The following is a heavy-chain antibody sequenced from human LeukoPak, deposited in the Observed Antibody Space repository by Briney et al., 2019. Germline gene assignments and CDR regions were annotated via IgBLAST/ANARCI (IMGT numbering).Heavy chain of an antibody. V-gene: IGHV1-2*06. Sequence: ASVKVSCKXSGYTFTGYYMHRVRQAPGQGLEWTGRINPNSGGTNYAQKFQGRVTMTRDTSISTAYMELSRLRSDDTAVYYCARVGFGGSGSYYNSWGQGTLVTVSS. CDR1: GYTFTGYY. CDR3: ARVGFGGSGSYYNS. J-gene: IGHJ4*02. CDR2: INPNSGGT. D-gene: IGHD3-10*01.